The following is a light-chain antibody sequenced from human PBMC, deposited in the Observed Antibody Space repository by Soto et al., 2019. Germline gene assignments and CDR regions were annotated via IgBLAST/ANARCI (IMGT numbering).Light chain of an antibody. V-gene: IGLV1-51*01. J-gene: IGLJ1*01. CDR2: DDN. CDR1: ISNIGGNS. Sequence: QSVLTHPPSVSPAPGQKFTISFSGSISNIGGNSVSWYQQLPGTAPKLIIYDDNKRPSGIPDRFSGSKSGTSATLGITGFKTGDEADYYCGSWDSSMSAYVFGTGTKVTVL. CDR3: GSWDSSMSAYV.